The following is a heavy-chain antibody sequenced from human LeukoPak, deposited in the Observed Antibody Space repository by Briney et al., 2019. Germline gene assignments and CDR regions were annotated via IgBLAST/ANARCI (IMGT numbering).Heavy chain of an antibody. CDR2: ISSSSSTI. Sequence: PGGSLRLSCAASGFTFSSYSMNWVRQAPGKGLEWVSYISSSSSTIYYADSVKGRFTISRDNAKNSLYLQMNSLRGEDTAVYYCARGGYSYGPFCDYWGQGTLVTVSS. D-gene: IGHD5-18*01. V-gene: IGHV3-48*01. CDR1: GFTFSSYS. CDR3: ARGGYSYGPFCDY. J-gene: IGHJ4*02.